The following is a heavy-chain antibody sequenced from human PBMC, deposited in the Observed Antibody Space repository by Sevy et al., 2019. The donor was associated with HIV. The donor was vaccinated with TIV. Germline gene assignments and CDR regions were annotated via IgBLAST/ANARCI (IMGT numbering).Heavy chain of an antibody. Sequence: GGSLRLSCAASGFSFSKYWMSWVRQAPGKGLEWVANIKEDGSEKNYLQSVKGRFTISRDNAKNLLYLQMNNLRADDTAVYYCATDPDRSAGYPPHFFDSCGQGTLVTVSS. V-gene: IGHV3-7*01. D-gene: IGHD3-10*01. CDR1: GFSFSKYW. CDR3: ATDPDRSAGYPPHFFDS. J-gene: IGHJ4*02. CDR2: IKEDGSEK.